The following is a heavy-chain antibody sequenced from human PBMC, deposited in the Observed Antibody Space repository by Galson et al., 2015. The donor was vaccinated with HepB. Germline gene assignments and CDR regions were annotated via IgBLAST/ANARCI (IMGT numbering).Heavy chain of an antibody. Sequence: SLRLSCAASGFTFSHYPLNWVRQAPGKGLEWVSYIRRSSSTIYCADSVKGRFPISRDNAKNSLYLQMNSLRAEDTAVYYCEREPNYDISSYYFDYWGQGTLVTVSS. V-gene: IGHV3-48*01. CDR2: IRRSSSTI. D-gene: IGHD3-22*01. J-gene: IGHJ4*02. CDR1: GFTFSHYP. CDR3: EREPNYDISSYYFDY.